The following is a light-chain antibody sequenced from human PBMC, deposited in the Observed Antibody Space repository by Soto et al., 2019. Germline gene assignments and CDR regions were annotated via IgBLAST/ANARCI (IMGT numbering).Light chain of an antibody. Sequence: QSVLTQSPSASASLGASVKLTCTLSSGHSSYAIAWHQQQPEKGPRYLMKLNSDGSHSKGDGIPDRFSGSGSGAERYLTISSLQSEDDADYYCQTWGTGIHVVFGGGTKLTVL. V-gene: IGLV4-69*01. CDR1: SGHSSYA. CDR2: LNSDGSH. J-gene: IGLJ2*01. CDR3: QTWGTGIHVV.